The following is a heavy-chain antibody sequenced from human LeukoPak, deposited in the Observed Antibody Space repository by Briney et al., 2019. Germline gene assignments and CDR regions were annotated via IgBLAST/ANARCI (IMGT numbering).Heavy chain of an antibody. CDR1: GFTFDDYA. Sequence: GGSLRLSCAASGFTFDDYAMHWVRQAPGKGLEWVSGISWNSGSIGYADSVKGRFTISRDNAKNPLYLQMNSLRAEDTALYYCAKGGRSWYRGDYFDYWGQGTLVTVSS. V-gene: IGHV3-9*01. D-gene: IGHD6-13*01. J-gene: IGHJ4*02. CDR3: AKGGRSWYRGDYFDY. CDR2: ISWNSGSI.